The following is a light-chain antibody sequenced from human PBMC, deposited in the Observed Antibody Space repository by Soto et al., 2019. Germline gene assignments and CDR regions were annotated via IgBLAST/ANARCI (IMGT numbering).Light chain of an antibody. Sequence: QSVLTQPPSVSGAPGQRVTFSCTGSTSNIGAGYGVHWYQQLPGKSPTLLIFGNSNRPSGVPDRFSASRSGSSASLAITGLQAEDEADYYCQSYDTSRSGSYVFGSGTKVTVL. V-gene: IGLV1-40*01. CDR1: TSNIGAGYG. CDR3: QSYDTSRSGSYV. J-gene: IGLJ1*01. CDR2: GNS.